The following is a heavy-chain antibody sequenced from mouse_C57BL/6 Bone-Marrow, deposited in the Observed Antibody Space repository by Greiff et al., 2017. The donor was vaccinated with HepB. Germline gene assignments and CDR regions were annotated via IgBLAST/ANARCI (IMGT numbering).Heavy chain of an antibody. D-gene: IGHD2-2*01. J-gene: IGHJ1*03. V-gene: IGHV1-54*01. Sequence: QVQLKQSGAELVRPGTSVKVSCKASGYAFTNYLIEWVKQRPGQGLEWIGVINPGSGGTNYNEKFKGKATLTADKSSSTAYMQLSSLTSEDSAVYFCARSGWLRRWYFDVWGTGTTVTVSS. CDR3: ARSGWLRRWYFDV. CDR1: GYAFTNYL. CDR2: INPGSGGT.